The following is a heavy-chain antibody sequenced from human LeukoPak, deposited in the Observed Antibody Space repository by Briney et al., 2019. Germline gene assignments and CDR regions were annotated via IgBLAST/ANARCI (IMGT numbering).Heavy chain of an antibody. CDR3: ARTYSIAVAGYFDY. CDR2: ISYDGSNK. CDR1: GFTFSSYA. J-gene: IGHJ4*02. V-gene: IGHV3-30*04. Sequence: PGGSLRLSCAASGFTFSSYAMHWVRQAPGKGLEWVAVISYDGSNKYYADSVKGRFTISRVNSKNTLYLQMNSLRAEDTAVYYCARTYSIAVAGYFDYWGQGTLVTVSS. D-gene: IGHD6-19*01.